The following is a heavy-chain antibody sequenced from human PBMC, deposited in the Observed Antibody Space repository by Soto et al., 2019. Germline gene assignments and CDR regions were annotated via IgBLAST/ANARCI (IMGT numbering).Heavy chain of an antibody. Sequence: EVQLLESGGGLVQPGGSLRLSCAASGFTFSSYAMSWVRQAPGKGLEWVSAISGSGGSTYYADSVKGRFTISRDNSKNTLYLQMNRLRAEDTALYYCAKGGTTVVTVKVWGQGTMVTVSS. D-gene: IGHD4-17*01. J-gene: IGHJ3*01. CDR2: ISGSGGST. CDR1: GFTFSSYA. CDR3: AKGGTTVVTVKV. V-gene: IGHV3-23*01.